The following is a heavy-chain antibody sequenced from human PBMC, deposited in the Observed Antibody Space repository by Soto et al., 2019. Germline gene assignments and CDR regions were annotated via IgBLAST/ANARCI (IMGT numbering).Heavy chain of an antibody. CDR3: AKDGEDGSGWAYWYFDL. Sequence: EVQLLESGGGLVQPGGSLRLSCAASGFTFSSYAMSWVRQAPGKGLEWVSAISGSGGSTYYADSVKGRFTISRDNSKNTLYLQMNSLRAEDTAVYYCAKDGEDGSGWAYWYFDLWGRGTLVTVSS. CDR1: GFTFSSYA. J-gene: IGHJ2*01. D-gene: IGHD6-19*01. V-gene: IGHV3-23*01. CDR2: ISGSGGST.